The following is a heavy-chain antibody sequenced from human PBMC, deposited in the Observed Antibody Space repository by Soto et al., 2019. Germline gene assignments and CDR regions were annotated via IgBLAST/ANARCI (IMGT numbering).Heavy chain of an antibody. Sequence: SETLSLTCTVSGGSISSYYWSWIRQPPGKGLEWIGYIYYSGSTNYNPSLKSRVTISVDTSKNQFSLKLSSVTAADTAVYYCETLPGWGGWFDPWGQGTLVTVSS. CDR1: GGSISSYY. CDR2: IYYSGST. D-gene: IGHD3-16*01. J-gene: IGHJ5*02. CDR3: ETLPGWGGWFDP. V-gene: IGHV4-59*08.